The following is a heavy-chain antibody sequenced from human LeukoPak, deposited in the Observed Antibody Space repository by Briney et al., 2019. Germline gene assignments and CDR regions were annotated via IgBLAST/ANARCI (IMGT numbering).Heavy chain of an antibody. J-gene: IGHJ4*02. D-gene: IGHD3-10*01. CDR3: ARSYGSGSNDY. V-gene: IGHV4-34*01. Sequence: SETLSLTCAVYGGSFSGYYWSWIRQPPGKGLEWIGEINHSGSTNYNPSLKSRVSMSVDTSKNQFSLKLNSVTAADTAVYYCARSYGSGSNDYWGQGTPVIVSS. CDR1: GGSFSGYY. CDR2: INHSGST.